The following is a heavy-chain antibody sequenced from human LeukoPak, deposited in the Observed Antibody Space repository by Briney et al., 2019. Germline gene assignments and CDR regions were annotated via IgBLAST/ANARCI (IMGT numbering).Heavy chain of an antibody. V-gene: IGHV4-59*08. CDR1: GGSISSYY. D-gene: IGHD6-13*01. Sequence: SETLSLTCTVSGGSISSYYWSWIRQPPGKGLEWIGYIYYSGSTNYSPSLKSRVTISVDMSKTQFSLKLSSVTAADTAVYYCARLSYSSSWYSFDYWGQGTLVTVSS. CDR3: ARLSYSSSWYSFDY. CDR2: IYYSGST. J-gene: IGHJ4*02.